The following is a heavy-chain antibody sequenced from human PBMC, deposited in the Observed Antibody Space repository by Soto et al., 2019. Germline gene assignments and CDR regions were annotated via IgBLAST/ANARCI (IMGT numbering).Heavy chain of an antibody. Sequence: QVQLVQSGAEVKKPGASVKLSCRAVGYNVTTQTMNWVHQAPGQSLEWMGWIRAGDDKTKYSQKFQGRVTITSDTSASTVYMELTSLTSEDTAVYYCARDIVTLGPRANDAFDLWGQGTLVTVSS. CDR2: IRAGDDKT. CDR1: GYNVTTQT. D-gene: IGHD1-26*01. CDR3: ARDIVTLGPRANDAFDL. J-gene: IGHJ3*01. V-gene: IGHV1-3*01.